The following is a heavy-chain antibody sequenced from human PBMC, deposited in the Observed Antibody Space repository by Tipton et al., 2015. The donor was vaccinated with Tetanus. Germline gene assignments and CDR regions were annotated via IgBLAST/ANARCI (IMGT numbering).Heavy chain of an antibody. Sequence: QMQLVQSGAEVKKPGASVKVSCKASGYTFTGYYMHWVRQAPGQGLEWMGWIYPNSGVTNYAQKIQGWVTMTRDTSISTAFMELSSLRSEDTAVDYCARGALEQWLVQGYYYGMDVWGQGTTVTVSS. CDR2: IYPNSGVT. CDR1: GYTFTGYY. V-gene: IGHV1-2*04. CDR3: ARGALEQWLVQGYYYGMDV. J-gene: IGHJ6*02. D-gene: IGHD6-19*01.